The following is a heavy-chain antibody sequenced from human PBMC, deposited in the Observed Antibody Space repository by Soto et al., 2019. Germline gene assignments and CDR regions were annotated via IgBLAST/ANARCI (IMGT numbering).Heavy chain of an antibody. V-gene: IGHV3-30-3*01. CDR3: ARDRYCSGGSCYSQNWFDP. Sequence: GGSLRLSCAASGFTFSSYAMHWVRQAPGKGLEWVAVISYDGSNKYYADSVKGRFTIPRDNSKNTLYLQMNSLRAEDTAVYYCARDRYCSGGSCYSQNWFDPWGQGTLVTVSS. J-gene: IGHJ5*02. D-gene: IGHD2-15*01. CDR1: GFTFSSYA. CDR2: ISYDGSNK.